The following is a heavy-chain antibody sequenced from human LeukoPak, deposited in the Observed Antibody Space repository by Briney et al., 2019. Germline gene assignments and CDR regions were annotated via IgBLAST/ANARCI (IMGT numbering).Heavy chain of an antibody. CDR2: ISSGSSYI. V-gene: IGHV3-21*01. Sequence: GGSLRLSCAASGFAFNTYSMNWVRQAPGKGLEWVSSISSGSSYIFYTASVKGRLNISRDNAKNSLYLQMNSLRAEDTAVYYCARVAVGGTYYFDYWGQGTLVTVSS. D-gene: IGHD2-15*01. J-gene: IGHJ4*02. CDR3: ARVAVGGTYYFDY. CDR1: GFAFNTYS.